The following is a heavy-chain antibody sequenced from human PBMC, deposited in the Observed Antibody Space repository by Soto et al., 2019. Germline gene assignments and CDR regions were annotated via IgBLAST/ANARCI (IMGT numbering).Heavy chain of an antibody. Sequence: EVQLVESGGGLVXPGGSLXLSCAXSGXXXXXXWMXXVRQAPGKGLVWVSRINSDGSSTTYADSVKGRFTISRDNAKNTLYLQMNSLRAEDTAVYYCSSGHCTNGVCRGYYFDYWGQGTLVTVSS. CDR1: GXXXXXXW. J-gene: IGHJ4*02. V-gene: IGHV3-74*01. D-gene: IGHD2-8*01. CDR3: SSGHCTNGVCRGYYFDY. CDR2: INSDGSST.